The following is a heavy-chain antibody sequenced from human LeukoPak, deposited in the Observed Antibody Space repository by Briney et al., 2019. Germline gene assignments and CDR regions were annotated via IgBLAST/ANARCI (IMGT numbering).Heavy chain of an antibody. J-gene: IGHJ5*02. CDR2: IYYSGST. D-gene: IGHD6-19*01. CDR3: ARYSSANGFDP. V-gene: IGHV4-59*01. CDR1: GGSISSYY. Sequence: SETLSLTCTVSGGSISSYYRSWIRQPPGKGLEWIGYIYYSGSTNYNPSLKSRVTISVDTSKNQLSLKLSSVTAADTAVYYCARYSSANGFDPWGQGTLVTVSS.